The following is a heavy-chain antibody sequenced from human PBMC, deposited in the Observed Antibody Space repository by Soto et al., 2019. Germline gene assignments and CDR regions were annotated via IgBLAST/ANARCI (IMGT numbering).Heavy chain of an antibody. CDR1: GFTFSSYG. Sequence: VGSLRLSCAASGFTFSSYGMHWVRQAPGKGLEWVAVISYDGSNKYYADSVKGRFTISRDNSKNTLYLQMNSLRAEDTAVYYCAVGYYDSSGYYPGPFDYWGQGTLVTVSS. CDR3: AVGYYDSSGYYPGPFDY. D-gene: IGHD3-22*01. V-gene: IGHV3-30*03. J-gene: IGHJ4*02. CDR2: ISYDGSNK.